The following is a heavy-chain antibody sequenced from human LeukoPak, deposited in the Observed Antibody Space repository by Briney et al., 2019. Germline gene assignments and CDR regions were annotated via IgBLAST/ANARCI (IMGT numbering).Heavy chain of an antibody. J-gene: IGHJ4*02. CDR1: GGSISSSSYF. D-gene: IGHD4-23*01. Sequence: SETLSLTCTVSGGSISSSSYFWGWIRQPPGKGLEWIGSIHYSGSTYYNPSLKSRVSISEDTSKDQFSLKLGSVTPADTAVYYCARKGTGGFPFDYWGQGTLVTVSS. V-gene: IGHV4-39*01. CDR3: ARKGTGGFPFDY. CDR2: IHYSGST.